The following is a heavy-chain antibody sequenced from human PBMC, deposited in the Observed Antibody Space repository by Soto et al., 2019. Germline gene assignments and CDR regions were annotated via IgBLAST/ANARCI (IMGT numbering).Heavy chain of an antibody. V-gene: IGHV4-39*01. D-gene: IGHD6-13*01. J-gene: IGHJ3*02. CDR2: IYYSGST. Sequence: QLQLQESGPGLVKPSETLSLTCTVSGGSISSSSYYWGWIRQPPGKGLEWIGSIYYSGSTYYNTSLKSRVTISVDTSKNQFSLKLSSVTAADTAVYYCARHNTGIAAAGTVPDDAFDIWGQGTMVTVSS. CDR3: ARHNTGIAAAGTVPDDAFDI. CDR1: GGSISSSSYY.